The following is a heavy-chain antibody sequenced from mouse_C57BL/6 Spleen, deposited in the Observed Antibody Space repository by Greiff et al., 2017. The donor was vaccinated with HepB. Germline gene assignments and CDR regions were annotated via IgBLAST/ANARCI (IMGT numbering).Heavy chain of an antibody. CDR2: ISSGGDYI. V-gene: IGHV5-9-1*02. D-gene: IGHD2-1*01. J-gene: IGHJ3*01. CDR3: TRDGGNSFAY. CDR1: GFTFSSYA. Sequence: DVKLQESGEGLVKPGGSLKLSCAASGFTFSSYAMSWVRQTPEKRLEWVAYISSGGDYIYYADTVKGRFTISRDNARNTLYLQMSSLKSEDTAMYYCTRDGGNSFAYWGQGTLVTVSA.